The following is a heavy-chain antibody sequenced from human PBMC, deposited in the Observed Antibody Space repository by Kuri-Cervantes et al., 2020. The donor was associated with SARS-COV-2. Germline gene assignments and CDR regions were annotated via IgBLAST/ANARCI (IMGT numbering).Heavy chain of an antibody. CDR1: GGSISSSSYY. D-gene: IGHD6-13*01. CDR3: ARGEQLAFPYYYGMDV. J-gene: IGHJ6*02. V-gene: IGHV4-39*01. CDR2: IYYSGST. Sequence: SETLSLTCTVSGGSISSSSYYWGWIRQPPGKGLEWIGSIYYSGSTYYNPSLKSRVTISVDTSKNQFSLKLSSVTAADTAVYYCARGEQLAFPYYYGMDVWGQGTTVTVSS.